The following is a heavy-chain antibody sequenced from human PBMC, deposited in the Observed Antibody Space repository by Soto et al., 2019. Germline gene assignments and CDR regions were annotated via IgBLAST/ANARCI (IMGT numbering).Heavy chain of an antibody. CDR3: AKDSLSGPYYYYGMDV. J-gene: IGHJ6*02. Sequence: QAGGSLRLSCAASGFTFSSYGMHWVRQAPGKGLEWVAVISYDGSNKYYADSVKGRFTISRDNSKNTLYLQMNSLRAEDTAVYYCAKDSLSGPYYYYGMDVWGQGTTVTVSS. D-gene: IGHD3-16*02. CDR2: ISYDGSNK. V-gene: IGHV3-30*18. CDR1: GFTFSSYG.